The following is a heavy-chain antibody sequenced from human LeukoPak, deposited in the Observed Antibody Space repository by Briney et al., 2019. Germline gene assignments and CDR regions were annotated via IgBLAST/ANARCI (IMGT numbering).Heavy chain of an antibody. CDR1: GFTFSSYA. V-gene: IGHV3-23*01. Sequence: GGSLRLSCAASGFTFSSYAMSWVRQAPGKGLEWVSAISGSGGSTYYADSVEGRFTISRDNSKNTLYLQMNSLRAEDTAVYYCAKDSSEASYSSSWYVDYWGQGTLVTVSS. J-gene: IGHJ4*02. CDR2: ISGSGGST. D-gene: IGHD6-13*01. CDR3: AKDSSEASYSSSWYVDY.